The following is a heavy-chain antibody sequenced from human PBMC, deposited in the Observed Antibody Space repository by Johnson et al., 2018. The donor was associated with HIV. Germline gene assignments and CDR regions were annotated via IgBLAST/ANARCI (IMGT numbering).Heavy chain of an antibody. J-gene: IGHJ3*02. D-gene: IGHD1-7*01. CDR2: ISYDGSNK. CDR3: VRVELGAFDI. Sequence: QVQLVESGGGVVQPGRSLRLSCAASGFTFSSYAMHWVRQAPGKGLEWVAVISYDGSNKYYADSVRGRFTISRDKSRNTLYLQMNSLKTEDTAVYYCVRVELGAFDIWGQGTMVTVSS. CDR1: GFTFSSYA. V-gene: IGHV3-30*04.